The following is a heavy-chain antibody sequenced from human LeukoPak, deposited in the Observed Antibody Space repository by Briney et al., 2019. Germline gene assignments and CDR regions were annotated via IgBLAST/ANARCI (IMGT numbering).Heavy chain of an antibody. D-gene: IGHD3-16*01. J-gene: IGHJ6*03. CDR1: GYTFTSYG. V-gene: IGHV1-18*01. CDR3: ARDYVHYYYMDV. CDR2: ISGYNGNT. Sequence: ASVKVSCKASGYTFTSYGISWVRQAPGQGLEWMGWISGYNGNTNYAQKLQGRVTMTTDTSTSTAYMELRSLRSDNTAVYYCARDYVHYYYMDVWGKGTTVTVSS.